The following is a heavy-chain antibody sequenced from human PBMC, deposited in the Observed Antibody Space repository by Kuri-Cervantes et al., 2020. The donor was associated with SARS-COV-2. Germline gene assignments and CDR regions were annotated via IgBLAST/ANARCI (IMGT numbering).Heavy chain of an antibody. CDR1: GGSFSGYY. CDR2: INHSGST. V-gene: IGHV4-34*01. J-gene: IGHJ4*02. CDR3: ARGQNSELLWFGESISCYFDY. D-gene: IGHD3-10*01. Sequence: SETLSLTCAVYGGSFSGYYWSWIRQPPGKGLEWIGEINHSGSTNYNPSLKSRVTISVDTSKNQFSLKLSSVTAADTAVYYCARGQNSELLWFGESISCYFDYWGQGTLVTVSS.